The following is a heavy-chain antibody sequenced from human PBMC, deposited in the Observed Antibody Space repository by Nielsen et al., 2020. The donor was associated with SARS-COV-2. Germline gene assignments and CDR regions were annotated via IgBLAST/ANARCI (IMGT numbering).Heavy chain of an antibody. CDR1: GFTFSSYA. CDR2: ISWNSGSI. Sequence: SLKISCAASGFTFSSYAMSWVRQAPGKGLEWVSGISWNSGSIGYADSVKGRFTISRDNAKNSLYLQMNSLRAEDTALYYCAGSGSYGYYFDYWGQGTLVTVSS. J-gene: IGHJ4*02. V-gene: IGHV3-9*01. D-gene: IGHD3-10*01. CDR3: AGSGSYGYYFDY.